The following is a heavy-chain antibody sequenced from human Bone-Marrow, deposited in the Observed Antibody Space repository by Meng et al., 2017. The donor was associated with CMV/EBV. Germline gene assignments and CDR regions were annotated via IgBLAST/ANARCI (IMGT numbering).Heavy chain of an antibody. J-gene: IGHJ4*02. CDR2: SNHGGST. CDR1: GGSFSGYY. D-gene: IGHD6-13*01. V-gene: IGHV4-34*01. CDR3: ARRRPPAYGSTWYTQYYFDY. Sequence: GSLRLSCAVYGGSFSGYYWTWIRQPPGKGLEWIGESNHGGSTNYNPSLKSRVTISVDTSENQFSLKLSSVTAADTAVYYCARRRPPAYGSTWYTQYYFDYWGQGTLVTVSS.